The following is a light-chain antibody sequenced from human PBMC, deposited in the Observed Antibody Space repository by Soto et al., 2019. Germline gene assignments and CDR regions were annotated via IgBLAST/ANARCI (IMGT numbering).Light chain of an antibody. Sequence: NFMLTQPHSVSESPGKTVTISCTRRSGSIASNYVQWYQQRPGSSPTTVIYEDNQRPSGVPDRFSGSIDSSSNSASLTISGLKTLDEAAYFCQSYDSSNQVFGGETKVTFL. V-gene: IGLV6-57*01. CDR2: EDN. CDR3: QSYDSSNQV. J-gene: IGLJ2*01. CDR1: SGSIASNY.